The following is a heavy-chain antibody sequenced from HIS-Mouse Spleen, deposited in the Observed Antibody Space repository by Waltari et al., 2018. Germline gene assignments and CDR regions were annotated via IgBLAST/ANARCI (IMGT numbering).Heavy chain of an antibody. Sequence: QVQLVESGGGVVQPGRSLRLSCAASGFTFSSYAMHWVCKATGKGLEWVAVISYDGSNKYYADSVKGRFTISRDNSKNTLYLQMNSLRAEDTAVYYCARAGTLHIVATTFDYWGQGTLVTVSS. CDR2: ISYDGSNK. CDR3: ARAGTLHIVATTFDY. V-gene: IGHV3-30*04. CDR1: GFTFSSYA. D-gene: IGHD5-12*01. J-gene: IGHJ4*02.